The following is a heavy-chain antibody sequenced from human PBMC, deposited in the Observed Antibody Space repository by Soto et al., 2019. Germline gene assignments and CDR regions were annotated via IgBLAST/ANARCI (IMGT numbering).Heavy chain of an antibody. D-gene: IGHD3-22*01. CDR3: ARLDSSGYYYGYYFDY. CDR1: GGSISSGGYY. Sequence: SETLSLTCTVSGGSISSGGYYCSWIRQHPWKGLEWIGYIYYSGSTYYNPSLKSRVTISVDTYKNQFSLKLSSVTAADTAVYYCARLDSSGYYYGYYFDYWGQGTPVPVSS. V-gene: IGHV4-31*03. CDR2: IYYSGST. J-gene: IGHJ4*02.